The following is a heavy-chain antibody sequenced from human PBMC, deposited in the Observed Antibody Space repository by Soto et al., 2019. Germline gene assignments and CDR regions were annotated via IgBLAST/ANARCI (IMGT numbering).Heavy chain of an antibody. V-gene: IGHV3-74*01. CDR3: ARVGVGRCYFDY. Sequence: EVQLVESGGGLVQHGGSLRLSCAASGFTFSSYWMHWVRHAPGKGLVWVSRINSDGSSTSYADSVKGRFTISRDNAKNTLYLQVDSLRAEDTAVYYCARVGVGRCYFDYWGQGTLVTVSS. CDR1: GFTFSSYW. CDR2: INSDGSST. J-gene: IGHJ4*02. D-gene: IGHD2-15*01.